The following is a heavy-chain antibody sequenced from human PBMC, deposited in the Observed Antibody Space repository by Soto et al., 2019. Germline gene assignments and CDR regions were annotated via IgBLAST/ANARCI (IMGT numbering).Heavy chain of an antibody. CDR3: ARDPLSYGDYAQTYWYFDL. J-gene: IGHJ2*01. CDR1: GITFSRCL. CDR2: ISQDGTDT. V-gene: IGHV3-7*01. Sequence: EAQLVESGGGLVQPGGSLRLSCGASGITFSRCLMSWVRQAPGKGLEWVASISQDGTDTDYVDSVKGRFAISRDNPTNSLYLPMNSLRADDTAVYYCARDPLSYGDYAQTYWYFDLWGRGTRVTVSS. D-gene: IGHD4-17*01.